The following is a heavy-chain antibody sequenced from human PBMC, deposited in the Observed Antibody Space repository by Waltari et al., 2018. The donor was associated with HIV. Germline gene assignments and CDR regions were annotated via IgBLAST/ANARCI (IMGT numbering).Heavy chain of an antibody. CDR3: ATGGAITFGGVIVNTFDY. Sequence: QVQLVQSGAEVKKPGASVKVSCKVSGYTLTELSMHWVRQAPGKGLEWMGGFGAEDGETIYGEKFPGRVTMTEDTSTDTAYMELSSLGSEDTAVYYCATGGAITFGGVIVNTFDYWGQGTLVTVSS. J-gene: IGHJ4*02. D-gene: IGHD3-16*02. CDR2: FGAEDGET. CDR1: GYTLTELS. V-gene: IGHV1-24*01.